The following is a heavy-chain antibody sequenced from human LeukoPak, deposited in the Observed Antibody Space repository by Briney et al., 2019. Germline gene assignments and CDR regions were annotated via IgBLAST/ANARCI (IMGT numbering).Heavy chain of an antibody. D-gene: IGHD3-22*01. J-gene: IGHJ3*02. CDR3: ASNYYDSSGYYSDDAFDI. CDR2: INAGNGNT. Sequence: ASVKVSCKASGYTFTSYAMHWVRQAPGQRLEWMGWINAGNGNTKYSQKFQGRVTITRDTSASTAYMELSSLRSEDTAVYHCASNYYDSSGYYSDDAFDIWGQGTMVTVSS. CDR1: GYTFTSYA. V-gene: IGHV1-3*01.